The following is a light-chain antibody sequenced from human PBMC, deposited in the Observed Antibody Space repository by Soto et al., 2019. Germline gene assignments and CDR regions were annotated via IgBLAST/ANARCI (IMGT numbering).Light chain of an antibody. J-gene: IGKJ4*01. CDR1: QGISSA. V-gene: IGKV1D-13*01. Sequence: AIQLTQSPSSLSASVGDRVTITCRASQGISSALAWYQQKPGKAPTLLIYDASSLESGVPSRFSGSGAGTDFPLTISSLQPEDFATYYCQQFNNYRRLTFGGGTKVEIK. CDR2: DAS. CDR3: QQFNNYRRLT.